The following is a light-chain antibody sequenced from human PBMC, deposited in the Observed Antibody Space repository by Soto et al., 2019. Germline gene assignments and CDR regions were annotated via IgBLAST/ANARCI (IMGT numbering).Light chain of an antibody. CDR1: QSVLYSSNNKNY. CDR2: WAS. J-gene: IGKJ1*01. CDR3: PQYYSTPQT. Sequence: DIVMTQSPDSLAVSLGERATINCKSSQSVLYSSNNKNYLAWYQQKPGQPPKLLIYWASTRESGVPDRFSGSGSGTDFTLTISSLQAEDVAVYYCPQYYSTPQTFGQGTKVDIK. V-gene: IGKV4-1*01.